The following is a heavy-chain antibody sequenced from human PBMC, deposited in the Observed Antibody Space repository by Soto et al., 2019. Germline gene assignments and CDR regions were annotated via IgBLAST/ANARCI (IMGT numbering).Heavy chain of an antibody. Sequence: SETLSLTCAFYGGSFSGYYWSWIRQPPGKGLEWIGEINHSGSTNYNPSLKSRVTISVDTSKNQFSLKLSSVTAADTAVYYCARPAIAAAVSAFDYWGQGTLVTVSS. CDR1: GGSFSGYY. D-gene: IGHD6-13*01. V-gene: IGHV4-34*01. CDR2: INHSGST. CDR3: ARPAIAAAVSAFDY. J-gene: IGHJ4*02.